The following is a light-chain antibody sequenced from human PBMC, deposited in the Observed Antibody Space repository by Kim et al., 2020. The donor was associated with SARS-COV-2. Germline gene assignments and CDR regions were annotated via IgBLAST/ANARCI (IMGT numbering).Light chain of an antibody. CDR1: STNIGNNY. J-gene: IGLJ1*01. CDR3: GTWDSSLSAYV. Sequence: GQKVNIACSRSSTNIGNNYVSWYQQLPGTAPKLLIYDRNERPSGIPDRFSGAESGTSATLGITGLQTGDEADYYCGTWDSSLSAYVFGTGTKVTVL. CDR2: DRN. V-gene: IGLV1-51*01.